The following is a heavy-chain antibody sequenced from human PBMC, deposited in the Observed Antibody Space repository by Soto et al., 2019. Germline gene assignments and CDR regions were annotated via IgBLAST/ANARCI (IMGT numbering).Heavy chain of an antibody. V-gene: IGHV1-18*01. CDR2: ISAYNGNT. D-gene: IGHD6-13*01. Sequence: ASVKVSCKASGYTFTSYGISWVRQAPGQGLEWMGWISAYNGNTNYAQKLQGRVTMTTDTSTSTAYMELRSLRSDDTAVYYCARGRAAAGLPTPSDYWGQGTLVTVSS. CDR3: ARGRAAAGLPTPSDY. CDR1: GYTFTSYG. J-gene: IGHJ4*02.